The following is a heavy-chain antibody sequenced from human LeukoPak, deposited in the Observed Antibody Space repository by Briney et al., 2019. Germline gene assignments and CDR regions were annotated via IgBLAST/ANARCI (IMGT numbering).Heavy chain of an antibody. Sequence: PGGSLRLSCPASGFTFSSYAMSWVRQAPGKGLEWVSAISGSGGSTYYADSVKGRFTISRDNSKNTLYLQMNSLRAEDTAVYYCTKVKAYYYGSGSYPVDPWGQGTLVTVSS. CDR2: ISGSGGST. CDR1: GFTFSSYA. J-gene: IGHJ5*02. CDR3: TKVKAYYYGSGSYPVDP. V-gene: IGHV3-23*01. D-gene: IGHD3-10*01.